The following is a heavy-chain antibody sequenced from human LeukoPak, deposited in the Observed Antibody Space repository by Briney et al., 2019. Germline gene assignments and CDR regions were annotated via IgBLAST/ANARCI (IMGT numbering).Heavy chain of an antibody. D-gene: IGHD5-18*01. CDR1: GFTFSSYW. CDR2: IKQDGSEK. Sequence: PGGSLRLSCAASGFTFSSYWMSWVRQAPGKGLEWVANIKQDGSEKYYVDSVKGRFTISRDNAKNSLYLQMNSLRAEDTAVYYCARVSPVILTYGYFKAPFEIDYWGQGTLVTVSS. V-gene: IGHV3-7*03. CDR3: ARVSPVILTYGYFKAPFEIDY. J-gene: IGHJ4*02.